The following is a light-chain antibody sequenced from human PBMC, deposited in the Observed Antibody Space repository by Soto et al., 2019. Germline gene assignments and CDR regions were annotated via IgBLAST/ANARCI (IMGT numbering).Light chain of an antibody. J-gene: IGLJ3*02. CDR3: QAYDSSLSDSV. Sequence: QSVLTQSPSVSGAPGQRVTISCTGSSSNIGAGYDVHWYQQLPGTAPKLLIYGNSNRPSGVPDRFSGSKSGTSASLAITGLQGEDEADYYCQAYDSSLSDSVFGGGTKLTVL. CDR2: GNS. V-gene: IGLV1-40*01. CDR1: SSNIGAGYD.